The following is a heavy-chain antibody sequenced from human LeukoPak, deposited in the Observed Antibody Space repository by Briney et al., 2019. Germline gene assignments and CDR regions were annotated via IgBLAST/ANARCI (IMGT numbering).Heavy chain of an antibody. D-gene: IGHD1-26*01. CDR2: IYSSGSA. CDR3: ARAPDDWERLYYFDY. CDR1: SGSISSSSYY. V-gene: IGHV4-39*01. Sequence: PSETLSLTCTVSSGSISSSSYYWGWIRQPPGKGLEWIGSIYSSGSAYYNPSLKSRVTISVDTSKNQFSLKLSSVTAADTAVYYCARAPDDWERLYYFDYWGRGTLVTVSS. J-gene: IGHJ4*02.